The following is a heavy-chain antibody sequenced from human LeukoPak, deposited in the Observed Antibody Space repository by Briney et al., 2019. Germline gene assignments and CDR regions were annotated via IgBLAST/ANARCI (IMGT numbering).Heavy chain of an antibody. D-gene: IGHD3-16*02. CDR3: ARGGLYDYVWGSYRRQSFDY. J-gene: IGHJ4*02. CDR1: GFTFSSYA. V-gene: IGHV3-23*01. CDR2: ISGSGGST. Sequence: GGSLRLSCAASGFTFSSYAMSWVRQAPGKGLEWVSAISGSGGSTYYADSVKGRFTISRDNAKNSLYLQMNSLRDEDTAVYYCARGGLYDYVWGSYRRQSFDYWGQGTLVTVSS.